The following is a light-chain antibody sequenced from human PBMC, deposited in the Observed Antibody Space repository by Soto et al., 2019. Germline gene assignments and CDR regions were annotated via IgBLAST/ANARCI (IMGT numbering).Light chain of an antibody. Sequence: DIQMTQSPSSVSASVGDRVTITCRASQGISRWLAWYQQKPGKAPKLLIYAASSLQSGVPSRLGGRGAGTFCPLTINRLHPEVFASYYCQRANSSPITFGQGTQRDI. J-gene: IGKJ5*01. CDR1: QGISRW. CDR3: QRANSSPIT. CDR2: AAS. V-gene: IGKV1-12*01.